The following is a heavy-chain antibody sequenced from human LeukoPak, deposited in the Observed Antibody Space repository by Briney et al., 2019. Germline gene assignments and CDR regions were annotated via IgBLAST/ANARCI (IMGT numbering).Heavy chain of an antibody. CDR2: IIPIFGTA. CDR1: GGTFSSYA. D-gene: IGHD2-2*02. J-gene: IGHJ6*02. Sequence: PLASVTVSCKASGGTFSSYAISWVRQAPGQGLEWMGGIIPIFGTANYAQKFQGRVTVTADESTSTAYMELSSLRSEDTAVYYCARENTATYYYYGMDVWGQGTTVTVSS. CDR3: ARENTATYYYYGMDV. V-gene: IGHV1-69*13.